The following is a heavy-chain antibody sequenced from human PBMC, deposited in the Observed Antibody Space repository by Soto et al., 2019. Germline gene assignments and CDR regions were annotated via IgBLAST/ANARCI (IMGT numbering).Heavy chain of an antibody. Sequence: QVQLQESGPGLVKPSQTLSLTCTVSGGSISSGGYFWSWIRQHPGKGLEWIGFIYYSGSTYYNPSLKSRVIISVDTPKNQFSLKLSSVTAADTAVYYCAREGAAPYYYYGMDVWGQGTTVTVSS. J-gene: IGHJ6*02. V-gene: IGHV4-31*03. D-gene: IGHD6-6*01. CDR3: AREGAAPYYYYGMDV. CDR2: IYYSGST. CDR1: GGSISSGGYF.